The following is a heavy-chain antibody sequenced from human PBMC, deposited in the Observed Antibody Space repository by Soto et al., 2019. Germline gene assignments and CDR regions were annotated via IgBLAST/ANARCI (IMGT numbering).Heavy chain of an antibody. CDR2: IYYSGST. J-gene: IGHJ6*03. CDR1: GGSISSYY. D-gene: IGHD2-8*01. V-gene: IGHV4-59*01. CDR3: ARGASDIVLMVYASYYYYMDV. Sequence: PSETLSLTCTVSGGSISSYYWSWIRQPPGKGLEWIGYIYYSGSTNYNPSLKSRVTISVDTSKNQFSLKLSSVTAADTAVYYCARGASDIVLMVYASYYYYMDVWGKGTTVTVSS.